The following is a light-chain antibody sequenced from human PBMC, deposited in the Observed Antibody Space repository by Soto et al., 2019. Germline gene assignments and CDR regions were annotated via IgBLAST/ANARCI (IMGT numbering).Light chain of an antibody. V-gene: IGKV1-12*01. CDR1: QCIVPY. CDR3: QQANSFPPT. Sequence: DIHLTQAPSCVSATLQGIVTITCRASQCIVPYLNWYQQKRGKAPNLLIYSSSTLQSGVPSRFSGSGSGTDFTLTISSLQPEDFATYYCQQANSFPPTFGQGTRLEIK. CDR2: SSS. J-gene: IGKJ5*01.